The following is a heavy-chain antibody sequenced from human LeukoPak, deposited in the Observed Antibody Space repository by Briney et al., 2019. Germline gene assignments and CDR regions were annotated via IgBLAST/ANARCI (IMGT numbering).Heavy chain of an antibody. J-gene: IGHJ4*02. Sequence: GGSLRLSCAASGFTFNDYYMNWIRQAPGKGLEWVSYISRSGTPIYYADSVEGRFTISWDNARNSLHLQMNSLRAEDTAVYCCAREWAGGDSSAYPPFDYWGQGTLVTVSS. D-gene: IGHD3-22*01. V-gene: IGHV3-11*04. CDR3: AREWAGGDSSAYPPFDY. CDR2: ISRSGTPI. CDR1: GFTFNDYY.